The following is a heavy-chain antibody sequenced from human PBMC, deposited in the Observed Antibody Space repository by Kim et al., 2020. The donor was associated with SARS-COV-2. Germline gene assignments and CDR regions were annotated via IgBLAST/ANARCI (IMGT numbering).Heavy chain of an antibody. CDR2: IKSRRDGGTI. CDR1: GITVDNAW. CDR3: TTERLPGGLY. Sequence: GGSLRLSCIVSGITVDNAWMTWVRQAPGKGLEWVGRIKSRRDGGTIGYAAPVTDRFSISRDESKNMVSLEMNDLRPEDTAVYYCTTERLPGGLYWGQGT. J-gene: IGHJ4*02. V-gene: IGHV3-15*01.